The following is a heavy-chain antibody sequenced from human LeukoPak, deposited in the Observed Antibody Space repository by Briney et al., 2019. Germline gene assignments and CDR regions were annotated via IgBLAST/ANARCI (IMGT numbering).Heavy chain of an antibody. V-gene: IGHV3-30*03. J-gene: IGHJ6*02. CDR2: ISYDGSNK. Sequence: GGSLRLSCAASGFTFSSYGMHWVRQAPGKGLEWVAVISYDGSNKYYADSVKGRFTISRDNSKNSLYLQMNSLRAGDTAVYYCARGGYSSGWNKFGMDVWGQGTTVTVSS. CDR3: ARGGYSSGWNKFGMDV. CDR1: GFTFSSYG. D-gene: IGHD6-19*01.